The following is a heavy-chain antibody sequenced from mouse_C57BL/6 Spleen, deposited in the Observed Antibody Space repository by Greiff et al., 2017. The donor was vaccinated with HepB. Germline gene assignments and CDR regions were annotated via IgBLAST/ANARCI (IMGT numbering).Heavy chain of an antibody. D-gene: IGHD2-5*01. CDR1: GYTFTSYW. Sequence: VQLQQSGAELAKPGASVKLSCKASGYTFTSYWMHWVNQRPGQGLEWIGYINPSSGYTKYNQKFKDKATLTADKSSSTAYMQLSSLTYADSAVYYCARSRSNNYFDYWGQGTTLTVSS. CDR3: ARSRSNNYFDY. J-gene: IGHJ2*01. V-gene: IGHV1-7*01. CDR2: INPSSGYT.